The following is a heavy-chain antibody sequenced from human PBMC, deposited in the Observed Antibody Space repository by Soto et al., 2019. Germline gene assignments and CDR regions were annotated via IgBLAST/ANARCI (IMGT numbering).Heavy chain of an antibody. Sequence: QVQLVESGGGVVQPGRSLRLSCAASGFTFSSYAMHWVRQAPGKGLEWVAVISYDGSNKYYADSVKGRFTISRDNSKNTLYLQMNSPRAEDTAVYYCARGRWDYYDSSSFQHWGQGTLVTVSS. V-gene: IGHV3-30-3*01. CDR2: ISYDGSNK. J-gene: IGHJ1*01. CDR3: ARGRWDYYDSSSFQH. D-gene: IGHD3-22*01. CDR1: GFTFSSYA.